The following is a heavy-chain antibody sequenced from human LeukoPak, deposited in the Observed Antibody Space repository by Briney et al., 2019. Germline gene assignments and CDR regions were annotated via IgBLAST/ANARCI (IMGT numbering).Heavy chain of an antibody. V-gene: IGHV4-39*07. J-gene: IGHJ6*04. CDR3: ATLIHGMSADV. Sequence: PSETLSLTCTVSGGSISGSSFYWGWIRQPPGKGLEWIGSMHYSRNSYSSPSLKSRLTISVDTCRNEFSLTLSSVTAADTAVYYCATLIHGMSADVWGKGTTVTVSS. CDR1: GGSISGSSFY. CDR2: MHYSRNS.